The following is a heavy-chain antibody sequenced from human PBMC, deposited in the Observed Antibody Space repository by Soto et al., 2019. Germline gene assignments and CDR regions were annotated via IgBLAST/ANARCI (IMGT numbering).Heavy chain of an antibody. CDR2: VKSKTDGETT. J-gene: IGHJ5*02. D-gene: IGHD6-13*01. CDR1: GFTFSKAW. Sequence: GGSLILSCAASGFTFSKAWMSWVRQAPGKGPEWVGRVKSKTDGETTGYAAPVRGRFTISRDDSKNMLYLQMSSLKSEDTALYYCTADGLSAAAWGFGPWGRGTLVTVGS. V-gene: IGHV3-15*01. CDR3: TADGLSAAAWGFGP.